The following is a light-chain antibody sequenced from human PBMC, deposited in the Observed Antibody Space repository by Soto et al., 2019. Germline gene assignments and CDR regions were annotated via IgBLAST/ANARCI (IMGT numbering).Light chain of an antibody. CDR3: LQYNHYPLT. J-gene: IGKJ4*01. CDR2: KAS. Sequence: DIQMTQSPSTLSASVGDRVTLTCRASQSINSWLAWYQQRPGKGPKLLIHKASILEGGVQSRFSGSASGTEFTLTISSLQPDDFATYYCLQYNHYPLTFGGGTKVEIK. V-gene: IGKV1-5*03. CDR1: QSINSW.